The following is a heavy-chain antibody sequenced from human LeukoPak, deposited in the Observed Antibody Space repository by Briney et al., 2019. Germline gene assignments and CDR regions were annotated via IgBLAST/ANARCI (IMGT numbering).Heavy chain of an antibody. V-gene: IGHV3-74*01. Sequence: GGSLRLSCVASGFTFSTCSMNWVRQAPGKGLEWVSHIKSDGSSTSYADSVKGRFTISRDNAKNTLYLQMNSLRAEDTAVYYCARDRGYTQDYWGQGTLVTVSS. CDR3: ARDRGYTQDY. J-gene: IGHJ4*02. CDR1: GFTFSTCS. D-gene: IGHD5-12*01. CDR2: IKSDGSST.